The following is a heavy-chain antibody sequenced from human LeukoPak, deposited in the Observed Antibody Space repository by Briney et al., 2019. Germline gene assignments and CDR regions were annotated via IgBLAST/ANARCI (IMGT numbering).Heavy chain of an antibody. CDR3: AKGDGSFDY. J-gene: IGHJ4*02. D-gene: IGHD3-16*01. Sequence: GGSLRLSCAASGFTFSTYEMNWVRQAPGKGLEWVSYISSSGSTIYYADSVKGRFTISRDNAESSLYLQMNSLRAEDTAIYYCAKGDGSFDYWGQGTLVTVSS. CDR2: ISSSGSTI. V-gene: IGHV3-48*03. CDR1: GFTFSTYE.